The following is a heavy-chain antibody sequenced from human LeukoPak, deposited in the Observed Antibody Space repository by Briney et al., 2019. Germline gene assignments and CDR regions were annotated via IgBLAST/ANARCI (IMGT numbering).Heavy chain of an antibody. D-gene: IGHD2-2*01. CDR1: DGSISSSSYY. J-gene: IGHJ3*02. V-gene: IGHV4-39*07. CDR3: ARDRVPSKALDAFDI. Sequence: SETLSLTCTVSDGSISSSSYYWGWIRQPPGKGLEWIGSIYYSGSTYYNPSLKSRVTISVDTSKNQFSLKLSSVTAADTAVYYCARDRVPSKALDAFDIWGQGTMVTVSS. CDR2: IYYSGST.